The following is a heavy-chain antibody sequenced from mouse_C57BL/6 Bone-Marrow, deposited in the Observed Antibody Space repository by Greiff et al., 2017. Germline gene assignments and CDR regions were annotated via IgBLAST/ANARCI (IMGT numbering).Heavy chain of an antibody. CDR1: GYIFTSYG. Sequence: VQLQQSGAELARPGASVKLSCKASGYIFTSYGISWVKQRTGQGLEWIGEIYPRSGNTYYNEKFKGKATLTADKSSSTAYMELRSLTSEDSAVYFCARVKKYWYFDVWGTGTTVTVSS. J-gene: IGHJ1*03. CDR3: ARVKKYWYFDV. CDR2: IYPRSGNT. V-gene: IGHV1-81*01.